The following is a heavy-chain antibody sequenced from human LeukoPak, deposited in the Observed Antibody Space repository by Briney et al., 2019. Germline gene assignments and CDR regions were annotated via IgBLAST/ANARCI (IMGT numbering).Heavy chain of an antibody. D-gene: IGHD3-22*01. CDR2: INHSGST. CDR3: ASHNRYDSSGYIDY. J-gene: IGHJ4*02. V-gene: IGHV4-34*01. Sequence: SETLSLTCAVYGGSFSGYYWNWIRQPPGKGPEWIGEINHSGSTKYNPSLKSRVTISLDTSKSQFSLKLSSVTAADTAVYYCASHNRYDSSGYIDYWGQGTLVTVSS. CDR1: GGSFSGYY.